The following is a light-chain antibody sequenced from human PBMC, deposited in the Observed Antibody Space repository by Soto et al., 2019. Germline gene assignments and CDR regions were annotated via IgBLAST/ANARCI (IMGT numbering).Light chain of an antibody. CDR2: AAF. V-gene: IGKV1-39*01. CDR3: QQTYSTLSIT. Sequence: DIQMTQSPSSLSASVGDRVTITCRASESIARHLNWYQQKPGKAPNLLIYAAFSLQNGVPSRFRGGGSGTDFTLTINNLQPEDFATYYCQQTYSTLSITVGQGTRLEIK. J-gene: IGKJ5*01. CDR1: ESIARH.